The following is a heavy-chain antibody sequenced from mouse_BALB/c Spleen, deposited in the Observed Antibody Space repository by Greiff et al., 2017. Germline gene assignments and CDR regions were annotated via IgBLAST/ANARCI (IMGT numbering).Heavy chain of an antibody. Sequence: VMLVESGPGLVAPSQSLSITCTVSGFSLTSYGVHWVRQPPGKGLEWLGVIWAGGSTNYNSALMSRLSISKDNSKSQVFLKMNSLQTDDTAMYYCARDQRGYGNYVEGAMDYWGQGTSVTVSS. CDR2: IWAGGST. D-gene: IGHD2-1*01. J-gene: IGHJ4*01. V-gene: IGHV2-9*02. CDR3: ARDQRGYGNYVEGAMDY. CDR1: GFSLTSYG.